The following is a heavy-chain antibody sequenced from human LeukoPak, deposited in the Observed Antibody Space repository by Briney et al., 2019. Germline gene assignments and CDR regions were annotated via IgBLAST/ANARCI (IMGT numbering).Heavy chain of an antibody. CDR2: MNPNSGNT. D-gene: IGHD3-3*01. J-gene: IGHJ4*02. Sequence: GASVKVSCKASGYTFTSYDINWVRQATGQGLEWMGWMNPNSGNTGYAQKFQGRVTITRNTSISTAYMELSSLRSEDTAVYYCARGRRDDFWSGYPYWGQGTLVTVSS. CDR1: GYTFTSYD. V-gene: IGHV1-8*03. CDR3: ARGRRDDFWSGYPY.